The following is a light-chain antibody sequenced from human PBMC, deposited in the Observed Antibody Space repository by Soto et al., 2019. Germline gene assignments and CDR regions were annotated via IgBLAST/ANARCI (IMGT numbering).Light chain of an antibody. CDR1: QMVFSSSSNKNF. Sequence: IVMTQSPDSLAVALGETSTINFSSSQMVFSSSSNKNFLGWYQQKRGQPPKLLIYWASTRQSGVLDRFSGSGSGTDFTLTISSLQAEDVAVYYCQQYYSAPITFGQGTRLEIK. CDR2: WAS. J-gene: IGKJ5*01. V-gene: IGKV4-1*01. CDR3: QQYYSAPIT.